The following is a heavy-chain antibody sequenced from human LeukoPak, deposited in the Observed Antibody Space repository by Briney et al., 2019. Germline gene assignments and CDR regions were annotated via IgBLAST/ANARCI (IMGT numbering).Heavy chain of an antibody. V-gene: IGHV1-2*02. CDR1: RYSFTGYK. Sequence: ASVKVSCKASRYSFTGYKMHWVRQAPGQWLEWMGWSNPNSGDTNYAQKFQGRVAMTSDTSVSTAYMELSGLTSDDTALYYCARSALLRGYFSWYFDLWGRGTLVTVSS. D-gene: IGHD3-10*01. J-gene: IGHJ2*01. CDR2: SNPNSGDT. CDR3: ARSALLRGYFSWYFDL.